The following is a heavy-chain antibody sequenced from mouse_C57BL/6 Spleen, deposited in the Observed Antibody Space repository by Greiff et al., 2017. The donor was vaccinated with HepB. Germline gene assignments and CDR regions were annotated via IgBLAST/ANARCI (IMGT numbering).Heavy chain of an antibody. CDR2: INYDGSST. CDR1: GFTFSDYY. Sequence: EVNLVESEGGLVQPGSSMKLSCTASGFTFSDYYMAWVRQVPEKGLEWVANINYDGSSTYYLDSLKSRFIISRDNAKNILYLQMSSLKSEDTATYYCAREGDGNYFSYAMDYWGQGTSVTVSS. D-gene: IGHD2-1*01. J-gene: IGHJ4*01. CDR3: AREGDGNYFSYAMDY. V-gene: IGHV5-16*01.